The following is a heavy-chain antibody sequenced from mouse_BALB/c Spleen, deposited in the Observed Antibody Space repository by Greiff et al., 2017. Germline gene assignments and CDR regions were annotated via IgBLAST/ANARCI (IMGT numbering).Heavy chain of an antibody. CDR2: IWSGGST. J-gene: IGHJ4*01. CDR3: ARKGGYGYGAMDY. Sequence: VKLVESGPGLVQPSQSLSITCTVSGFSLTSYGVHWVRQSPGKGLEWLGVIWSGGSTDYNAAFISRLSISKDNSKSQVFFKMNSLQANDTAIYYCARKGGYGYGAMDYWGQGTSVTVSS. D-gene: IGHD1-2*01. V-gene: IGHV2-2*02. CDR1: GFSLTSYG.